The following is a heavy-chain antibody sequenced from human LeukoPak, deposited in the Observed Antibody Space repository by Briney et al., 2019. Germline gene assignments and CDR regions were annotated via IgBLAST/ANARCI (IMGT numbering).Heavy chain of an antibody. D-gene: IGHD1-26*01. CDR3: ARDHGVTTLTLWY. CDR1: GFTCSSYS. J-gene: IGHJ4*02. V-gene: IGHV3-21*01. Sequence: GGSLRLSCAASGFTCSSYSMNWVRQAPGKGLEWVSSISSSSSYIYYADSVKGRFTISRDNAKNSLYLQMNSLRAEDTAVYYCARDHGVTTLTLWYWGQGILVTVSS. CDR2: ISSSSSYI.